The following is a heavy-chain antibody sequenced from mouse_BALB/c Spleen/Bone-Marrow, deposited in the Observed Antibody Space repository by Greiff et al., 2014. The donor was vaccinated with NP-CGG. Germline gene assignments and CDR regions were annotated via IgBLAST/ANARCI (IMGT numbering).Heavy chain of an antibody. J-gene: IGHJ4*01. D-gene: IGHD2-1*01. Sequence: VQLQQPGAELVRSGASVKLSCTTSGFNIKDYYMHWVKQRPEQGLEWIGWIDPENGDTEYAPKFQGKATMTADTSSNTAYLQLSSLTSEDTAVYYCNGNYYAMDYWGQGTSVTVSP. CDR1: GFNIKDYY. CDR2: IDPENGDT. V-gene: IGHV14-4*02. CDR3: NGNYYAMDY.